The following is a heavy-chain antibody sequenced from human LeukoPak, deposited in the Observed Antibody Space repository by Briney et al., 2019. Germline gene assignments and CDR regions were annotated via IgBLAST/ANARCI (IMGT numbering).Heavy chain of an antibody. Sequence: GGSLRLPCAASGFTFSSYSMSWVRQVPGKGLEWVSVIGSGGSGGTSYADSVRGRFTMSRDDSKNTLFLQMNSLRAEDTAVYYCAKRGCDTTTCSYYFDYWGRGTLVTVSS. CDR1: GFTFSSYS. D-gene: IGHD2-2*01. J-gene: IGHJ4*02. CDR2: IGSGGSGGT. CDR3: AKRGCDTTTCSYYFDY. V-gene: IGHV3-23*01.